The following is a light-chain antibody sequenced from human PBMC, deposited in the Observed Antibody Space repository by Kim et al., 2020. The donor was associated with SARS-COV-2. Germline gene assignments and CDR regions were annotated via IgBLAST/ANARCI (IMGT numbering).Light chain of an antibody. CDR2: QDY. CDR1: EVRNKY. CDR3: QAWDSYIVV. V-gene: IGLV3-1*01. Sequence: ASPRQPASITYTGDEVRNKYVSWYHQKPGQSPVLVIYQDYRRPSGIPERFSGSNSGNTATLTISGAQTMDEADYYCQAWDSYIVVFGGGTQLTVL. J-gene: IGLJ2*01.